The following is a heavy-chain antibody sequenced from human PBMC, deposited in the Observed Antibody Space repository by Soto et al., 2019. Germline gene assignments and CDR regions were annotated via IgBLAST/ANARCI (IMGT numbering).Heavy chain of an antibody. Sequence: PSETLSLTCAVYGGSFSGYYWSWIRQPPGKGLEWIGEINHSGSTNYNPSLKSRVTISVDTSKNQFSLKLSSVTAADTAVYYCARGRVGYYDFWSGYQNQDYYYYYGMDVWGQGTTVTVSS. V-gene: IGHV4-34*01. CDR3: ARGRVGYYDFWSGYQNQDYYYYYGMDV. J-gene: IGHJ6*02. D-gene: IGHD3-3*01. CDR2: INHSGST. CDR1: GGSFSGYY.